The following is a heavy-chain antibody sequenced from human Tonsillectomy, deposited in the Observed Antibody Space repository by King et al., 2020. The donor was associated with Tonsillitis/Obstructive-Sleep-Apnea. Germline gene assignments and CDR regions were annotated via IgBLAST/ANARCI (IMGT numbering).Heavy chain of an antibody. V-gene: IGHV3-53*01. CDR3: ARDRVDYYFYNMDV. Sequence: VQLVESGGGLIQPGGSLRLSCAASGFTVSSNYMSWVRQAPGKGLEWVSVIYSGGTTYYADSVKGRFTISRDNSKNTLYLQMNSLRAEDTAVYYCARDRVDYYFYNMDVWGKGTTVTVSS. CDR1: GFTVSSNY. J-gene: IGHJ6*03. CDR2: IYSGGTT.